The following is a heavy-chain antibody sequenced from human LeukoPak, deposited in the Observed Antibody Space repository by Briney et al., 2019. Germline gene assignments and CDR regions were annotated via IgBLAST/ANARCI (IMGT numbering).Heavy chain of an antibody. D-gene: IGHD6-19*01. CDR2: ISAYNGNT. V-gene: IGHV1-18*01. CDR1: GYIFTSYG. CDR3: ARDSASDHPRIAVADYFDY. J-gene: IGHJ4*02. Sequence: GASVKVSCKTSGYIFTSYGIAWVRQAPGQGLEWMGWISAYNGNTNYAQKLQGRVTMTTDTSTTTAYMELRSLRSDDTAVYFCARDSASDHPRIAVADYFDYWGQGTLVTVSS.